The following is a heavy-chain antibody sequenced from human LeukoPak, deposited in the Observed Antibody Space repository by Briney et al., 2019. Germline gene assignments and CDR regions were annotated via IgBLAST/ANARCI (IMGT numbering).Heavy chain of an antibody. V-gene: IGHV1-24*01. D-gene: IGHD2-2*01. CDR2: FDPEDGET. CDR3: ATDGIVVPAAVEWGVAFDI. CDR1: GYTLTELS. J-gene: IGHJ3*02. Sequence: ASVKVSCKVSGYTLTELSMHWVRQAPGKGLEWMGGFDPEDGETIYAQKFQGRVTMTEDTSTDTVYMELSSLRSEDTAVYYCATDGIVVPAAVEWGVAFDIWGQGTMVTVSS.